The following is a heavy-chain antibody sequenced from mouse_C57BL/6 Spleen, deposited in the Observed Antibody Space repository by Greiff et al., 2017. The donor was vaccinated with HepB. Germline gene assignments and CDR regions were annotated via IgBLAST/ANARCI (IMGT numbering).Heavy chain of an antibody. D-gene: IGHD2-3*01. J-gene: IGHJ4*01. Sequence: VRPGSSVKLSCKASGYTFTSYWMDWVKQRPGQGLEWIGNIYPSDSETHYNQKFKDKATLTVDKSSSTAYMQLSSLTSEDSAVYYCARSGDGYYDAMDYWGQGTSVTVSS. CDR1: GYTFTSYW. CDR2: IYPSDSET. CDR3: ARSGDGYYDAMDY. V-gene: IGHV1-61*01.